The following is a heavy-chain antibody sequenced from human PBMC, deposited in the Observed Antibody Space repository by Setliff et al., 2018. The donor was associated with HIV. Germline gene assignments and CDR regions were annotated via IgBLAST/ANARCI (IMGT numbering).Heavy chain of an antibody. Sequence: SETLSLTCTVSGGSVSSYYWSWIRQAAGQGLEWIGLIYTGGNTYYNPSLKSRVTMSLDTSKNQFSLKVTSVTAADTAVYYCARHGIRNWNDIGFEYWGQGALVTVSS. CDR3: ARHGIRNWNDIGFEY. D-gene: IGHD1-20*01. CDR1: GGSVSSYY. J-gene: IGHJ4*02. CDR2: IYTGGNT. V-gene: IGHV4-4*07.